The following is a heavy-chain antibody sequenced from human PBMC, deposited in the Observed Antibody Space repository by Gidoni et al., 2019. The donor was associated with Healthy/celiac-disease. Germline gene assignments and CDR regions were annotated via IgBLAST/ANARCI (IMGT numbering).Heavy chain of an antibody. CDR3: ARGDYSNYPDVENWFDP. V-gene: IGHV7-4-1*02. J-gene: IGHJ5*02. CDR1: GYTFTSYA. CDR2: INTNTGNP. Sequence: QVQLVQSGSELKKPGASVKVSCKASGYTFTSYAMNWVRQAPGQGLEWMGWINTNTGNPTYAQGFTGRFVFSLDTSVSTAYLQISSLKAEDTAVYYCARGDYSNYPDVENWFDPWGQGTLVTVSS. D-gene: IGHD4-4*01.